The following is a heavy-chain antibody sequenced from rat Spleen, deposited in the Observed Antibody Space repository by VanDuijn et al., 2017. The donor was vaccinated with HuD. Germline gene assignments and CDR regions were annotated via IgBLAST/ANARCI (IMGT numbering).Heavy chain of an antibody. Sequence: EVQLVESGGGLVQPGRSMQLSCAASGFSFSNYYMAWVRQAPTKGLEWVASISPAGGNTYYRDSVKGRFTISRDNAKSTLYLQMDSLRSEDTATYYCARPDYSRFDYWGQGVMVTVSS. CDR3: ARPDYSRFDY. D-gene: IGHD1-2*01. V-gene: IGHV5-25*01. J-gene: IGHJ2*01. CDR1: GFSFSNYY. CDR2: ISPAGGNT.